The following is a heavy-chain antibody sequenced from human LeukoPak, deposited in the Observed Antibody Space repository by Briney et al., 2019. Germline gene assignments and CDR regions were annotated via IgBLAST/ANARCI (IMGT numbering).Heavy chain of an antibody. CDR2: IYYSGST. D-gene: IGHD3-16*02. V-gene: IGHV4-59*01. CDR3: AGDRGYDYVWGSYRYDY. J-gene: IGHJ4*02. CDR1: GGSISSYY. Sequence: SETLSLTCTVSGGSISSYYWSWIRQPPGKGLEWIGYIYYSGSTNYNPSLKSRVTISVDTSKNQFSLKLSSVTAADTAVYYCAGDRGYDYVWGSYRYDYWGQGTLVTVSS.